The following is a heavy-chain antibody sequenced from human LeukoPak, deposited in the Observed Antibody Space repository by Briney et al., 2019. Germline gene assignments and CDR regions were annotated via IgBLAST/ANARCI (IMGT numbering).Heavy chain of an antibody. CDR1: GFTFNDAW. J-gene: IGHJ4*02. CDR2: TGASGGST. V-gene: IGHV3-23*01. CDR3: VKDRGYYDSSGLFDY. Sequence: GGSLRLSCTASGFTFNDAWMSWVRQAPGKGLEWVSGTGASGGSTYYADSVKGRFTISRDNPKNTLYLQMNSLRAEDTAVYYCVKDRGYYDSSGLFDYWGQGTLVTVSS. D-gene: IGHD3-22*01.